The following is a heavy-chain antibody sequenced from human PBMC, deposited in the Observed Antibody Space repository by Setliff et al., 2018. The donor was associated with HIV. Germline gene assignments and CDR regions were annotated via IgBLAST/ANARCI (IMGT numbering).Heavy chain of an antibody. CDR1: GFTFSRYW. CDR3: TTSHLITMIMVRFDY. CDR2: IKSKTDGGTT. J-gene: IGHJ4*02. V-gene: IGHV3-15*01. D-gene: IGHD3-22*01. Sequence: GGSLRLSCAATGFTFSRYWMTWVRQAPGKGLEWVGQIKSKTDGGTTQIGTPVKGRFTISRDDSKNTLYLQMNSLKTEDTAVYYCTTSHLITMIMVRFDYWGQGTLVTVSS.